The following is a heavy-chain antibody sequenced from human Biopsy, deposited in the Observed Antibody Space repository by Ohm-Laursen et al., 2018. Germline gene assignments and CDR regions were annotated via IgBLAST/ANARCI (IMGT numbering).Heavy chain of an antibody. D-gene: IGHD3-10*01. CDR3: ASAGAGSYNEN. CDR1: GFTFSDYY. V-gene: IGHV3-11*01. Sequence: SLRLSCTASGFTFSDYYMSWIRQAPGKGLEWLSYISGSGVTKMYADAVKGRFTVSRDNAKNSLYLEMNNLTVEDTAVYYCASAGAGSYNENWGQGTLVSVSS. J-gene: IGHJ4*02. CDR2: ISGSGVTK.